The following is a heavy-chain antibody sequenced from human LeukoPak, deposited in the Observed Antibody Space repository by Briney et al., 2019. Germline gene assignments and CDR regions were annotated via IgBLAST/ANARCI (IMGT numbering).Heavy chain of an antibody. CDR2: IYSGGST. D-gene: IGHD4-23*01. Sequence: GGSLRLSCAASGFTVSSNYMSWVRQAPGKGLEWVSVIYSGGSTYYADSVKGRFTISRDNSKNTLYLQINSLRAEDTAVYYCARDRWGYWYFDLWGRGTLVTVSS. CDR1: GFTVSSNY. CDR3: ARDRWGYWYFDL. V-gene: IGHV3-53*01. J-gene: IGHJ2*01.